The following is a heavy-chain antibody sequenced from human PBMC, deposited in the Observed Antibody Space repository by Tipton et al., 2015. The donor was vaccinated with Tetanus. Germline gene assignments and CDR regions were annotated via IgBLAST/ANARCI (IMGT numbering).Heavy chain of an antibody. J-gene: IGHJ4*02. D-gene: IGHD5-18*01. CDR3: ARGRLLTHRGYSYGYGY. V-gene: IGHV4-34*01. CDR1: GGSFSGYY. CDR2: INHSGST. Sequence: TLSLTCAVYGGSFSGYYWSWIRQPPGKGLEWIGEINHSGSTNYNPSLKSRVTISVDTSKNQFSLKLSSVTAADTAVYYCARGRLLTHRGYSYGYGYWGQGTLVTVSS.